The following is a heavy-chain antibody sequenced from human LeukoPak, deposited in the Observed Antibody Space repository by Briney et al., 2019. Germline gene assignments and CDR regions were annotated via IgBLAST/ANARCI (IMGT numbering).Heavy chain of an antibody. CDR3: ARLRITMIVVVKAVYFDY. CDR1: GFTFSSYW. Sequence: GGSLRLSCAASGFTFSSYWMSWVRLAPGKGLEWVANIKQDGSEKYYVDSVKGRFTISRDNAKNSLYLQMNSLRAEDTAVYYCARLRITMIVVVKAVYFDYWGQGTLVTVSS. V-gene: IGHV3-7*01. D-gene: IGHD3-22*01. J-gene: IGHJ4*02. CDR2: IKQDGSEK.